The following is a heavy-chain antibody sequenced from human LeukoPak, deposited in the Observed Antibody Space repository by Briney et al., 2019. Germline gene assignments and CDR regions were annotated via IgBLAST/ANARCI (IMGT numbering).Heavy chain of an antibody. CDR2: ISSSSSTI. J-gene: IGHJ4*02. CDR1: GFTFSSYS. CDR3: ARDSTAVAMYY. D-gene: IGHD2-2*01. Sequence: GGSLRLSCAASGFTFSSYSMNWVRQAPGKGLEWVSYISSSSSTIYYADSVKGRFTISRDNAKNSLYPQMNSLRAEDTAVYYCARDSTAVAMYYWGQGTLVTVSS. V-gene: IGHV3-48*01.